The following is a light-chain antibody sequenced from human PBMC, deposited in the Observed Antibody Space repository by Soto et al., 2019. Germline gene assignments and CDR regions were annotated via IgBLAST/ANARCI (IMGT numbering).Light chain of an antibody. CDR3: PQYGGSPRP. Sequence: EIVLTQSPGTLSLSPGDGATLSCRASQSVSSCLARNQQKRGHAPRLLINGASSRATGIPDRFSGSGSGTDFSLPISRLGPGDFAVYSCPQYGGSPRPFGQGTKVEVK. J-gene: IGKJ1*01. CDR1: QSVSSC. V-gene: IGKV3-20*01. CDR2: GAS.